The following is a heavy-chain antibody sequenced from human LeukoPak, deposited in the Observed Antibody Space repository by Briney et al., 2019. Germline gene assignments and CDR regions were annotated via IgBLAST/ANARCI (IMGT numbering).Heavy chain of an antibody. J-gene: IGHJ3*02. D-gene: IGHD3-10*01. V-gene: IGHV1-2*02. CDR3: VRALWFGARGAFDI. CDR1: GYTFTGYY. CDR2: INPNSGGT. Sequence: ASVKVSCKASGYTFTGYYMHWVRQAPGQGLEWMGWINPNSGGTNYAQKFQGRVTMTRDTSISTAYMELSRLRSDDTAVYYCVRALWFGARGAFDIWGQGTMVTVSS.